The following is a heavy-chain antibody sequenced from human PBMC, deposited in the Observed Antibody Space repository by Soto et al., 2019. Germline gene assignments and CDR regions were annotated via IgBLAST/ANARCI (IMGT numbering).Heavy chain of an antibody. J-gene: IGHJ4*02. CDR3: AHRGEYNSDWNGGYLNY. D-gene: IGHD6-19*01. Sequence: SGPTLVNPTQTLTLTCTFSGLSLSTSGVGVGWVRQPPGKALEWLVFIYWDNDKRYSPSLRSRLTITKDTSKNQVVLTMTNMDPVDTATYYCAHRGEYNSDWNGGYLNYWGEGTLVTVSS. CDR2: IYWDNDK. CDR1: GLSLSTSGVG. V-gene: IGHV2-5*02.